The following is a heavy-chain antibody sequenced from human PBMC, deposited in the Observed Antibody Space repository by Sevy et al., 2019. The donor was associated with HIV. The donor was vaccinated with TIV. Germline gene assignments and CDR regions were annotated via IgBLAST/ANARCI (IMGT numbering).Heavy chain of an antibody. V-gene: IGHV3-23*01. CDR1: GFSFDSYG. CDR2: ISGSGTRT. CDR3: AEGGGGHYDPDEIAYYFYYYNMDV. J-gene: IGHJ6*03. Sequence: GGSLRLSCAVSGFSFDSYGMTWVRQAPGKGLEWVSAISGSGTRTYYADSVKGRFIISRDNSKNTLDLQMNSPRAEDTAIYYCAEGGGGHYDPDEIAYYFYYYNMDVWGKGTTVTVSS. D-gene: IGHD3-22*01.